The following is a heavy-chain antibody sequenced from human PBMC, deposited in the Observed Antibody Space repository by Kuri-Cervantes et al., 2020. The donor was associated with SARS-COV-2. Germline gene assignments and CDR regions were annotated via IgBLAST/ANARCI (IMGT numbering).Heavy chain of an antibody. CDR2: IYYSGST. Sequence: GSLRLSCTVSGGSISSHSWSWIRQPPGKGLEWIGYIYYSGSTNYNPSLKSRVTISVDTSKNQFSLKLSSVTAADTAVYYCARGVVWFDPWGQGTLVTVSS. CDR3: ARGVVWFDP. V-gene: IGHV4-59*08. CDR1: GGSISSHS. D-gene: IGHD3-3*01. J-gene: IGHJ5*02.